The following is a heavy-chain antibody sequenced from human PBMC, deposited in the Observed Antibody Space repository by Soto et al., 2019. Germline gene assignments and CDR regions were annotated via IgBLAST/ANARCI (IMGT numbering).Heavy chain of an antibody. CDR3: TRGPGVASYYYYYGMDV. D-gene: IGHD5-12*01. CDR1: GFTFSNYP. Sequence: GGSLRLSCAASGFTFSNYPMSWVRQATGKGLEWVSAIGTAGDTYYPGSVKGRFTISRENAKNSLYLQMNSLRAEDTAVYYCTRGPGVASYYYYYGMDVWGQGTTVTVSS. J-gene: IGHJ6*02. CDR2: IGTAGDT. V-gene: IGHV3-13*01.